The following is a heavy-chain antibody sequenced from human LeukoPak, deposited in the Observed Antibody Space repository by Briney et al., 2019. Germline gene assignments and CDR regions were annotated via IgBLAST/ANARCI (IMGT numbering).Heavy chain of an antibody. J-gene: IGHJ6*03. CDR2: IYYSGST. CDR3: AASQKYSYGGLSYYYYYMDV. D-gene: IGHD5-18*01. V-gene: IGHV4-30-4*01. Sequence: SQTLSLTCTVSGGSISSGDYYWSWIRQPPGKGLEWIGYIYYSGSTYYNPSLKSRVTISVDTSKNQFSLKLSSVTAADTAVYYCAASQKYSYGGLSYYYYYMDVWGKGTTVTVSS. CDR1: GGSISSGDYY.